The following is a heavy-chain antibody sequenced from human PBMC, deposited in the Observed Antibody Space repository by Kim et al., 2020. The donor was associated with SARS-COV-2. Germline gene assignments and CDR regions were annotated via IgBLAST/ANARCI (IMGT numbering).Heavy chain of an antibody. V-gene: IGHV1-46*01. D-gene: IGHD6-13*01. CDR2: IDPRNSWT. Sequence: ASVKVSCKASGYTFTDFYIHWVRQAPGQGLEWMGIIDPRNSWTQYAQRLQGRLTVTRDTSTSTVYMELSSLRSDDTAVYYCARDYITAAGKEDVDYWGQG. J-gene: IGHJ4*02. CDR3: ARDYITAAGKEDVDY. CDR1: GYTFTDFY.